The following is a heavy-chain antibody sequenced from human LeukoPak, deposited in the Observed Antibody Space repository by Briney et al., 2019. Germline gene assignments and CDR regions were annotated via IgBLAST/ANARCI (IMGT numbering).Heavy chain of an antibody. J-gene: IGHJ4*02. V-gene: IGHV4-31*03. D-gene: IGHD6-13*01. CDR3: ARVEGCSWEGYYFDY. CDR2: IYYSGST. CDR1: GGSISSGGYY. Sequence: SETLSLTCTVSGGSISSGGYYWSWIRQHPGKGLEWIGYIYYSGSTYYNPSLKSRVTISVDTSKNQFSLKLSSVTAADTAVYYCARVEGCSWEGYYFDYWGQGTLVTVSS.